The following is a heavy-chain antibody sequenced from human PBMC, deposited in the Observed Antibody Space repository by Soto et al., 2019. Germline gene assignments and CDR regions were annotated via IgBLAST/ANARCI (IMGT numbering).Heavy chain of an antibody. Sequence: PSETLSLTCAVYGGSFSGCYWSWIRQPPGKGLEWIGEINHSGSTNYNPSLKGRATISVDTSKNQFSLKLSSVTAADTAVYYCARGRYYDFWSGYYFGYYMDVWGKGTTVTVSS. V-gene: IGHV4-34*01. CDR3: ARGRYYDFWSGYYFGYYMDV. CDR1: GGSFSGCY. J-gene: IGHJ6*03. CDR2: INHSGST. D-gene: IGHD3-3*01.